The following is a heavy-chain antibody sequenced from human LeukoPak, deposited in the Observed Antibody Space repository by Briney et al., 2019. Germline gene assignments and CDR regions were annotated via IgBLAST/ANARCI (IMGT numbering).Heavy chain of an antibody. CDR1: GFTFSSYG. V-gene: IGHV3-48*02. J-gene: IGHJ4*02. Sequence: GGSLRLSCAASGFTFSSYGMNWVRQAPGKRLEWVSYISSSGDSIYYADSVKGRFTISRDNAENSLYLQMSSLRDEDTAVYYCARAMRSGYDYWGQGTLVTVSS. D-gene: IGHD5-12*01. CDR3: ARAMRSGYDY. CDR2: ISSSGDSI.